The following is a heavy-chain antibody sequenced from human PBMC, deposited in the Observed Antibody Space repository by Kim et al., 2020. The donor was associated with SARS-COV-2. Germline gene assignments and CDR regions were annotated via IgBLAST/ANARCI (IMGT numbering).Heavy chain of an antibody. CDR3: ARLGYNWNDVGGSYYFDY. Sequence: SETLSLTCTVSGGSISSSSYYWGWIRQPPGKGLEWIGSIYYSGSTYYNPSLKSRVTISVDTSKNQFSLKLSSVTAADTAVYYCARLGYNWNDVGGSYYFDYWGQGTLVTVSS. CDR1: GGSISSSSYY. D-gene: IGHD1-20*01. V-gene: IGHV4-39*01. CDR2: IYYSGST. J-gene: IGHJ4*02.